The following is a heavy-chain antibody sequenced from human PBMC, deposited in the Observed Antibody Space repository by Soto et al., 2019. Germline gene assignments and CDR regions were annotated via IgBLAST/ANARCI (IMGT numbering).Heavy chain of an antibody. CDR2: IRSKANSYAT. V-gene: IGHV3-73*01. CDR3: TRHVGVIGGSYADPFAEYFQH. CDR1: GFTFSGSA. Sequence: GGSLRLSCAASGFTFSGSAMHWVRQASGKGLEWVGRIRSKANSYATAYAASVKGRFTISRDDSKNTAYLQMNSLKTEDTAVYYCTRHVGVIGGSYADPFAEYFQHWGQGTLVTVSS. J-gene: IGHJ1*01. D-gene: IGHD2-21*01.